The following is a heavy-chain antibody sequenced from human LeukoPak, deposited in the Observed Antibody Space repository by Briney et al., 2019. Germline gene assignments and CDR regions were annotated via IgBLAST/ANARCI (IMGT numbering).Heavy chain of an antibody. D-gene: IGHD5-18*01. CDR1: GFTFSSYA. CDR2: ISGSGGST. CDR3: AKDRSYGLFDY. J-gene: IGHJ4*02. V-gene: IGHV3-23*01. Sequence: GGSLRLSCAASGFTFSSYAMSWVRQAPGKGLEWVSAISGSGGSTYYADSVKGRFTISRDDSKNTLYLQMNSQRAEDTAVYYCAKDRSYGLFDYWGQGTLVTVSS.